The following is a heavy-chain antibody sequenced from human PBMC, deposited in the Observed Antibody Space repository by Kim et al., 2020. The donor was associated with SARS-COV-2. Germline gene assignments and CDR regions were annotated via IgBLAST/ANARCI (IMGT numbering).Heavy chain of an antibody. CDR1: GFTVSSNY. CDR3: AKNPHQAVNWFDP. Sequence: GGSLRLSCAASGFTVSSNYMSWVRQAPGKGLEWVSVIYSGGSTYYADSVRGRFTISRDSSKNTLYLQMNSLSAEDTAVYYCAKNPHQAVNWFDPWGQGTL. CDR2: IYSGGST. V-gene: IGHV3-66*01. D-gene: IGHD2-2*01. J-gene: IGHJ5*02.